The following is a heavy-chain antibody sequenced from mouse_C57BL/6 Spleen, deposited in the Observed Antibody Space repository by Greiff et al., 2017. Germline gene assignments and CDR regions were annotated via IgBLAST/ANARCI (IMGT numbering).Heavy chain of an antibody. CDR2: INPNNGGT. J-gene: IGHJ2*01. V-gene: IGHV1-26*01. CDR3: ARNYFDY. Sequence: EVQLQQSGPELVKPGASVKISCKASGYTFTDYYMNWVKQNHGKSLEWIGDINPNNGGTSYNQKFKGKATLTVDKSSSTAYMELRSLTSEDSAVYYCARNYFDYWGQGTTLTVSS. CDR1: GYTFTDYY.